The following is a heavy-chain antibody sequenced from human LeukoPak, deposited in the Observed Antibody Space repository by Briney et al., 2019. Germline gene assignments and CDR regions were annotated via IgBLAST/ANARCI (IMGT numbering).Heavy chain of an antibody. D-gene: IGHD3-10*01. Sequence: PSQTLSLTCTVSGGSISSGSHYWSWIRQPAGKGLEWIGRIFTTGSTNYNPSLKSRVTISVDTSKNQFSLKLSSVTAADTAVYYCARGDYYGSGSYDYWGQGTLVTVSS. CDR3: ARGDYYGSGSYDY. CDR1: GGSISSGSHY. CDR2: IFTTGST. V-gene: IGHV4-61*02. J-gene: IGHJ4*02.